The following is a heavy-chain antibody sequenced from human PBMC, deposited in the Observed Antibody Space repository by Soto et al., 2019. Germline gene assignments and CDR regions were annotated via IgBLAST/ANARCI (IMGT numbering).Heavy chain of an antibody. V-gene: IGHV3-30*18. CDR2: ISYDGSNK. J-gene: IGHJ4*02. CDR1: GFTFSSYG. CDR3: AKDYGGTTFDY. D-gene: IGHD4-17*01. Sequence: QVQLVESGGGVVQPGRSLRLSCAASGFTFSSYGMHWVRQAPGKGLEWVAVISYDGSNKYYADSVKGRFTISRDNSKNTLYLQMNSLRAEDTAVYYCAKDYGGTTFDYWGQGTLVTVSS.